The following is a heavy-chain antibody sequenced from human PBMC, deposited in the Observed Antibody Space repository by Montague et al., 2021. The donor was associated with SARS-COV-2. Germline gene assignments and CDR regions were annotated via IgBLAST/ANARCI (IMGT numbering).Heavy chain of an antibody. CDR3: ARVGVGTMVRGVIPAYYYYGMDV. V-gene: IGHV4-61*02. J-gene: IGHJ6*02. CDR2: IYTSGST. D-gene: IGHD3-10*01. CDR1: GGSISSGSYY. Sequence: TLSLTCTVPGGSISSGSYYWSWIRQPAGKGLEWIGRIYTSGSTNYNPSLKSRVIISVDTSKNQFSLKLSSVTAADTAVYYCARVGVGTMVRGVIPAYYYYGMDVWGQGTTVTVSS.